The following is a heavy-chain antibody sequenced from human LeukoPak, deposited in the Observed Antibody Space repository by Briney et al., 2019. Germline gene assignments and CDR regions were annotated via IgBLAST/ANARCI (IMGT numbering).Heavy chain of an antibody. V-gene: IGHV4-34*01. CDR1: GGSFSGYY. CDR3: ARRSSSWYLGFDY. D-gene: IGHD6-13*01. Sequence: SETLSLTCAVYGGSFSGYYWSWIRQPPGKGLEWIGEINHSGSTNYNPSLKSRVTISVDTSKNQFSLKLSSVTAADTAVYYCARRSSSWYLGFDYWGQGTLVTVSS. CDR2: INHSGST. J-gene: IGHJ4*02.